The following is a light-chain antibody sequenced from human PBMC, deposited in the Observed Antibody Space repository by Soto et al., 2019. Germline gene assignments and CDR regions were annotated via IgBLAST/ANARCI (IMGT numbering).Light chain of an antibody. V-gene: IGKV3-20*01. CDR1: QSASSSY. Sequence: EIVLTQSPGTLSLSPGERATLSCRASQSASSSYIAWYQQKPGQAPRLLIYGASSRATGIPDRFSGSGSGTDFTLTISRLEPEDFAVYYCQQYGSSRTFGQGTKVEIK. CDR2: GAS. CDR3: QQYGSSRT. J-gene: IGKJ1*01.